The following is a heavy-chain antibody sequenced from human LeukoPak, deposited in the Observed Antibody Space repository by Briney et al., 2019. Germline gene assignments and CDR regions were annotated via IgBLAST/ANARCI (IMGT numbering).Heavy chain of an antibody. Sequence: GGSLRLSCAASGFTFSSYSMNWVRQAPGKGLEWFHSFVVVIGSIYYADSVKGRFTISRDNAKNSLYLQMNSLRAEDTAVYYCARDRHDSSGYYGDYYYYYMDVWGKGTTVTVSS. D-gene: IGHD3-22*01. J-gene: IGHJ6*03. V-gene: IGHV3-21*01. CDR2: FVVVIGSI. CDR3: ARDRHDSSGYYGDYYYYYMDV. CDR1: GFTFSSYS.